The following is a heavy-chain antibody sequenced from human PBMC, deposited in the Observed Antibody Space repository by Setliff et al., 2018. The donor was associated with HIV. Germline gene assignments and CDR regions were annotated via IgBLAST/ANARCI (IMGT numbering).Heavy chain of an antibody. Sequence: VSCKASGYTFSSYGISWVRQAPGQGVEWMGWISAYNGNTNYAQKLQGRVTMTTDTSTSTAYMELRSLRSDDTAVYYCARGYYNFWSGYYDSRFPNPIDAFDIWGQGTMVTVSS. J-gene: IGHJ3*02. V-gene: IGHV1-18*01. CDR3: ARGYYNFWSGYYDSRFPNPIDAFDI. CDR1: GYTFSSYG. CDR2: ISAYNGNT. D-gene: IGHD3-3*01.